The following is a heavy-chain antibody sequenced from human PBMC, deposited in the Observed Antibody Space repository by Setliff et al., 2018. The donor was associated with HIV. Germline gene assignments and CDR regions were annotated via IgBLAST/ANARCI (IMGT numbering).Heavy chain of an antibody. D-gene: IGHD3-10*01. V-gene: IGHV1-18*01. J-gene: IGHJ4*02. Sequence: ASVKVSCKASGYTFPTYGLSWVRQAPGQGLEWMGWINTFNGNRNYVQKFRGRVTLTTDTSTRTAYMELTSLTSDDTAVYYCATDRTQTGMNMVRGRLTDPARYPLDFWGQGTLVTVSS. CDR1: GYTFPTYG. CDR3: ATDRTQTGMNMVRGRLTDPARYPLDF. CDR2: INTFNGNR.